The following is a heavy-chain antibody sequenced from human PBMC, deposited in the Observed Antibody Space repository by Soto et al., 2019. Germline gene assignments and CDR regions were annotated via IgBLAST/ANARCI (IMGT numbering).Heavy chain of an antibody. CDR2: IYYSGST. V-gene: IGHV4-39*02. Sequence: SETLSLACTVSGGSISSSSYYWGWIRQPPGKGLEWIGSIYYSGSTYYNPSLKSRVTISVDTSKNQFSLKLSSVTAADTAVYYCAREGSWYPGNWFDPWGQGTLVTVSS. J-gene: IGHJ5*02. CDR3: AREGSWYPGNWFDP. D-gene: IGHD6-13*01. CDR1: GGSISSSSYY.